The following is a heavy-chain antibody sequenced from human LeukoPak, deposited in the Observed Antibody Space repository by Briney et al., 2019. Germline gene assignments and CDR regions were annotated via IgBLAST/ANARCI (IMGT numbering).Heavy chain of an antibody. V-gene: IGHV4-59*01. Sequence: PSETLSLTCTVAGGSISSYYWSWIRQPPGKGLEWSGYIYYSGSSNYNPSLKSRVTISVDTSKNQFSLQLSSVTAADTAVYYCARFKGLLWFGELLPHFDYWGQGTLVTVSS. CDR2: IYYSGSS. CDR3: ARFKGLLWFGELLPHFDY. CDR1: GGSISSYY. J-gene: IGHJ4*02. D-gene: IGHD3-10*01.